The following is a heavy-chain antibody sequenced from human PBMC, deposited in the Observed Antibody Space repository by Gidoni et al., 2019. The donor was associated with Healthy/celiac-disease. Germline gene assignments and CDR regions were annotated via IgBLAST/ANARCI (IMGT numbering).Heavy chain of an antibody. J-gene: IGHJ4*02. D-gene: IGHD3-16*01. CDR3: AKDTFQGVIDY. Sequence: AASGFTFDDYARHWVRQAPGKGLDWVSGISWNSGSIGYADSVKCRFTIFRDNAKNSLYLQMTSLRAEDTALYYCAKDTFQGVIDYWGQGTLVTVSS. CDR2: ISWNSGSI. CDR1: GFTFDDYA. V-gene: IGHV3-9*01.